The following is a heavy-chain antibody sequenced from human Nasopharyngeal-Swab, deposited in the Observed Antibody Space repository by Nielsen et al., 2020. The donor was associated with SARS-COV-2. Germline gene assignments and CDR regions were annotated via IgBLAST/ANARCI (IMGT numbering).Heavy chain of an antibody. J-gene: IGHJ5*02. CDR3: ATTLQWLVTNWFDP. V-gene: IGHV1-2*06. CDR2: INPNSGGT. Sequence: ASVKVSCKASGYTFTSYGINWVRQAPGQGLEWMGRINPNSGGTNYAQKFQGRVTMTRDTSISTAYMELSRLRSDDTAVYYCATTLQWLVTNWFDPWGQGTLVTVSS. D-gene: IGHD6-19*01. CDR1: GYTFTSYG.